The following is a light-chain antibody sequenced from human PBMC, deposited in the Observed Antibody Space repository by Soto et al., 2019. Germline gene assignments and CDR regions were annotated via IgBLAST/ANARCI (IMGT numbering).Light chain of an antibody. V-gene: IGKV1-39*01. Sequence: DIQMTQSPSSLSASVGDRVTITCRASQNIDRYLNWYQQKPGKAPKLLIYATSSLQSGVPSRFSGSGSGTDFTITISSLQPEDFAAYYCQQTYRTLWTFGQGTKVEIK. CDR1: QNIDRY. CDR3: QQTYRTLWT. CDR2: ATS. J-gene: IGKJ1*01.